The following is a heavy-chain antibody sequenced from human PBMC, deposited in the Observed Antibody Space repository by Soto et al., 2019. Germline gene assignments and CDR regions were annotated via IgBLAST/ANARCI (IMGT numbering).Heavy chain of an antibody. J-gene: IGHJ3*02. D-gene: IGHD3-22*01. CDR2: ISAYNGNT. V-gene: IGHV1-18*01. Sequence: ASVKVSCKASGYTFTRYVISRVLQAPGQGLEWMGWISAYNGNTNYAQKLQGRVTMTTDTSTSTAYMELRSLRSDDTAVYYCARDYYDSSGGRAFDIWGQGTILTTSS. CDR3: ARDYYDSSGGRAFDI. CDR1: GYTFTRYV.